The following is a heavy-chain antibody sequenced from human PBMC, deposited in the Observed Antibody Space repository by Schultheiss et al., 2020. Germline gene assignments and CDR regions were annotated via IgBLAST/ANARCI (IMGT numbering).Heavy chain of an antibody. D-gene: IGHD4-17*01. V-gene: IGHV1-69*13. J-gene: IGHJ5*02. CDR3: ARVPPVYGDYGGVWFDP. Sequence: SVKVSCKASGGTFSSYAISCVRQAPGQGLEWMGGIIPIFGTANYAQKFQGRVTITADESTSTAYMELSSLRSEDTAVYYCARVPPVYGDYGGVWFDPWGQGTLVTVSS. CDR1: GGTFSSYA. CDR2: IIPIFGTA.